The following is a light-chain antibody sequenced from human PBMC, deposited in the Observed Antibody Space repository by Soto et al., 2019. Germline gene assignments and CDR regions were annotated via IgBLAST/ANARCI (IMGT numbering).Light chain of an antibody. V-gene: IGLV2-23*01. J-gene: IGLJ1*01. CDR2: GDT. CDR1: SSDVGNYNL. Sequence: QSALTQPASVSGSPGQSITISCTGSSSDVGNYNLVSWNQQHPGKAPKLMIYGDTKWPSGVSNRFSGSKSGNTAYLTISGLQAEDEADYYCWSYAVGRTYVFGTGTKVTVL. CDR3: WSYAVGRTYV.